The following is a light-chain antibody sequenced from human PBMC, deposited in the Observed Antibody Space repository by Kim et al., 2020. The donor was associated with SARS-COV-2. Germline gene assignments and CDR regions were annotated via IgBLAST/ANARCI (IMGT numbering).Light chain of an antibody. Sequence: QSVLTQPPSVSGAPGQRVTISCTGSSSNIGAGYAVHWYQQLPGTAPRVLIYGNSNRPSGVPDRFSGSKFGTSASLAITGLQAEDEGDYHCQSYDSSLSGVVFGGGTQLTVL. V-gene: IGLV1-40*01. J-gene: IGLJ2*01. CDR2: GNS. CDR1: SSNIGAGYA. CDR3: QSYDSSLSGVV.